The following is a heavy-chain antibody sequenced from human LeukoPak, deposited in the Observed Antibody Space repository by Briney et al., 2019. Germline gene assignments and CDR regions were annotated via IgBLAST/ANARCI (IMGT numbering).Heavy chain of an antibody. D-gene: IGHD3-9*01. J-gene: IGHJ4*02. CDR2: MNPNSGNT. CDR3: ARAYDILTGYYNVIGY. CDR1: GYTFTSYD. V-gene: IGHV1-8*01. Sequence: ASVKVSCKASGYTFTSYDINWVRQATGQGLEWVGWMNPNSGNTGYAQKFQGRVTMTRNTSISTAYMELSSLRSEDTAVYYCARAYDILTGYYNVIGYWGQGTLVTVSS.